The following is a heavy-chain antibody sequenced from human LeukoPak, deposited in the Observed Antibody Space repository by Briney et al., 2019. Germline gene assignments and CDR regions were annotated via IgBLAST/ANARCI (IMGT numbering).Heavy chain of an antibody. CDR3: AKNERFGETKY. V-gene: IGHV3-21*04. CDR2: ISSNSSYI. CDR1: GFTFSSYS. Sequence: GGSLRLSCAASGFTFSSYSMNWVRQAPGKGLEWVSSISSNSSYIYYADSVKGRFTISRDNAKNSLYLQMNSLRAEDTAVYYCAKNERFGETKYWGQGTLVTVSS. D-gene: IGHD3-10*01. J-gene: IGHJ4*02.